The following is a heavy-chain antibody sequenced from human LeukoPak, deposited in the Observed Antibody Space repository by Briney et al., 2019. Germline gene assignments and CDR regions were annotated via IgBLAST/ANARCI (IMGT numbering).Heavy chain of an antibody. Sequence: ASVKVSCKASGYTFTSYAMHWVRQAPGQRLEWMGWINAGNGNTKYSQKFQGRVTISRDTSANTAYMKVSSLRSEDTAVYYCARGAAEGLDRWGQGTLVTVSS. V-gene: IGHV1-3*01. D-gene: IGHD6-13*01. CDR2: INAGNGNT. J-gene: IGHJ5*02. CDR1: GYTFTSYA. CDR3: ARGAAEGLDR.